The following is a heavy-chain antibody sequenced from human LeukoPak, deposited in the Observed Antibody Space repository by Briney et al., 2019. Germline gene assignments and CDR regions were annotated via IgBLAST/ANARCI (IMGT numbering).Heavy chain of an antibody. Sequence: GGSLRLSCAASGFTFSSYGMRWVRQAPGKGLEWVAVIWYDGSNKYYADSVKGRFTISRDNSKNTLYLQMNSLRAEDTAVYYCARVATTVTKGSNWFDPWGQGTLVTVSS. CDR3: ARVATTVTKGSNWFDP. J-gene: IGHJ5*02. V-gene: IGHV3-33*01. D-gene: IGHD4-17*01. CDR2: IWYDGSNK. CDR1: GFTFSSYG.